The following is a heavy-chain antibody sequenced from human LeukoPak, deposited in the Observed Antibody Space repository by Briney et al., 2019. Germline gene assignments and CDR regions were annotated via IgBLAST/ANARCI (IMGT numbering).Heavy chain of an antibody. V-gene: IGHV4-39*01. J-gene: IGHJ2*01. CDR3: ARGVTMIVVVIHDWYFDL. D-gene: IGHD3-22*01. CDR1: GGSISSSSYY. Sequence: PSETLSLTRTVSGGSISSSSYYWGWIRQPPGKGLEWIGSIYYTRSTYYNPSLKSRVTISVDTSKNQFSLKLTSVTAADTAVYYCARGVTMIVVVIHDWYFDLWGRGTLVTVSS. CDR2: IYYTRST.